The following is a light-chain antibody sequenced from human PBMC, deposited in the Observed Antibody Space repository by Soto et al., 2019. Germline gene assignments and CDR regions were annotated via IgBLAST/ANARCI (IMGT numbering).Light chain of an antibody. J-gene: IGLJ3*02. Sequence: QSVLTQPASVSGSPGQSITISCTGTSRAVGSYNLVSWYQQHPGKAPKLMIYEGSKRPSGVSNRFAGSKAGNTASLTIAGLQAEDEAEDYSCSYARSTTDALFGGGTKLTDL. CDR3: CSYARSTTDAL. CDR1: SRAVGSYNL. CDR2: EGS. V-gene: IGLV2-23*01.